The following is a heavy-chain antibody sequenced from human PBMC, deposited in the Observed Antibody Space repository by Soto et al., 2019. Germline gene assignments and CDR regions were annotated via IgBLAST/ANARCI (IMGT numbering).Heavy chain of an antibody. J-gene: IGHJ4*02. CDR1: GFTFNNYA. CDR2: ISGGGDTT. V-gene: IGHV3-23*01. CDR3: AKGRGGSGSLTPRVNF. Sequence: EVQLLDSGGGLVQPGGSLRLSCAASGFTFNNYAMTWVRQAPGKGLERVSAISGGGDTTSYADSVKGRFTVARDGSKSSLYLQMSSLRAEDTALYYCAKGRGGSGSLTPRVNFWGQGTLVTVSS. D-gene: IGHD3-10*01.